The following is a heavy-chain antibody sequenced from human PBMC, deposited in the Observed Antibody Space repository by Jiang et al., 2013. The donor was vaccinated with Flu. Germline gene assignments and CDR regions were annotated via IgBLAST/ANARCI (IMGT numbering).Heavy chain of an antibody. V-gene: IGHV1-46*01. CDR1: GYTFTSYH. CDR2: INPSGGST. CDR3: ARGRCGGDCYLDS. Sequence: QSGAEVKKPGASVKVSCKTSGYTFTSYHMHWVRQAPGQGLEWMGVINPSGGSTSYAQKFQGRVTMTSDTSTNTVYMEMSSLRSEDTAVYFCARGRCGGDCYLDSWGQGTLVTVSS. D-gene: IGHD2-21*02. J-gene: IGHJ4*02.